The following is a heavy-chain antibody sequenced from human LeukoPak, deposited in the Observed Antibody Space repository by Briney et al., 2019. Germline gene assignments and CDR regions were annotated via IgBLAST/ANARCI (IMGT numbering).Heavy chain of an antibody. D-gene: IGHD6-19*01. CDR3: ARDVWHSSGWIYYYMDV. CDR1: GGSISSGGYY. J-gene: IGHJ6*03. Sequence: PSETLSLTCTVSGGSISSGGYYWSWIRQPPGKGLEWIGYIYHSGSTYYNPSLKSRVTISVDRSKNQFSLKLSSVIAADTAVYYCARDVWHSSGWIYYYMDVWGKGTTVTVSS. CDR2: IYHSGST. V-gene: IGHV4-30-2*01.